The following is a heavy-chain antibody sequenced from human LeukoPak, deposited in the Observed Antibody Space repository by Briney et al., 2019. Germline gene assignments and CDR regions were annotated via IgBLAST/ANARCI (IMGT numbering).Heavy chain of an antibody. CDR1: GYTFTSYG. D-gene: IGHD3-10*01. CDR2: ISAYNGNT. Sequence: GASVKVSCKASGYTFTSYGISWVRQAPGQGLEWMGWISAYNGNTNYAQKLQGRVTMTTDTSTSTAYMELRSLRSDDTAVYYCARVRFSFTMVRGVPTSAFDIWGQGTMVTVSS. J-gene: IGHJ3*02. V-gene: IGHV1-18*01. CDR3: ARVRFSFTMVRGVPTSAFDI.